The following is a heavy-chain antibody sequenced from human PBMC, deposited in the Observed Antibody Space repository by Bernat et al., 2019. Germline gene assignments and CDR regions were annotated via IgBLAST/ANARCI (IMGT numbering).Heavy chain of an antibody. J-gene: IGHJ4*02. CDR2: ISGSGGST. CDR3: AKDLGYSSGSEQLDY. Sequence: EVQLVESGGGLVQPGGALRLSCAASGFTFSSYAMSWVRQAPGKGLEWVSVISGSGGSTDYATSVKGRFTISRDNSKNTLYLQMNSLRAEDTAVYYCAKDLGYSSGSEQLDYWGQGTLVTVSS. CDR1: GFTFSSYA. D-gene: IGHD6-19*01. V-gene: IGHV3-23*04.